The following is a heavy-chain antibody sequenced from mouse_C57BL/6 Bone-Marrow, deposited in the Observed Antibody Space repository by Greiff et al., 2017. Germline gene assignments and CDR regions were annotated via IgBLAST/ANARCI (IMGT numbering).Heavy chain of an antibody. D-gene: IGHD2-12*01. CDR1: GYSITSDY. CDR3: ARYYDGYFDY. V-gene: IGHV3-8*01. J-gene: IGHJ2*01. Sequence: EVKLMESGPGLAKPSQTLSLTCSVTGYSITSDYWNWIRQFPGNKLEYMGYISYSGSTYYNTSLKSRISTARDTSKKQYYLQLNAVTTEDTATYYCARYYDGYFDYWGQGTTLTVSS. CDR2: ISYSGST.